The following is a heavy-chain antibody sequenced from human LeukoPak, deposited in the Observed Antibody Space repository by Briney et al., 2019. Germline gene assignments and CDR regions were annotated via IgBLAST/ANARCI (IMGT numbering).Heavy chain of an antibody. CDR1: GYSFTSYW. J-gene: IGHJ4*02. V-gene: IGHV5-10-1*01. CDR2: IDPSDSYT. CDR3: ARPSTPYDILTGYYFDY. D-gene: IGHD3-9*01. Sequence: GESLKISCKGSGYSFTSYWISWVRQMPGKGLEWMGRIDPSDSYTNYSPSFQGHVTISADKSISTAYLQWSSLKASDTAMYYCARPSTPYDILTGYYFDYWGQGTLVTVSS.